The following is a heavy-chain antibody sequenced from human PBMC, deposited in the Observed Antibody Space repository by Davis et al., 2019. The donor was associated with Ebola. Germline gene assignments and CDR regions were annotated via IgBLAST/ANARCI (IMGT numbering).Heavy chain of an antibody. J-gene: IGHJ6*02. CDR1: GGSFSGYY. V-gene: IGHV4-34*01. Sequence: PGGSLRLSCAVYGGSFSGYYWSWIRQPPGKGLEWIGEINHSGSTNYNPSLKSRVTISVDTSKNQFSLKLSSVTVADTAVYYCARDRMDVWGQGTTVTVSS. CDR3: ARDRMDV. CDR2: INHSGST.